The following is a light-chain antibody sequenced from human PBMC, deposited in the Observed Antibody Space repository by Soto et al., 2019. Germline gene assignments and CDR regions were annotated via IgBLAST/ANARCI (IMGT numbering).Light chain of an antibody. CDR1: QRLLHSNGNTF. CDR2: LCS. V-gene: IGKV2-28*01. J-gene: IGKJ2*01. Sequence: EIVMTQSPPSLTVTPGEPASISCRSSQRLLHSNGNTFLDWYVQKPGQSPQLLIYLCSNRASGVPDRVSGSEAGTDFTLQISRVEAEDVGVYYCMQALQPPYTFGQGTKLEIK. CDR3: MQALQPPYT.